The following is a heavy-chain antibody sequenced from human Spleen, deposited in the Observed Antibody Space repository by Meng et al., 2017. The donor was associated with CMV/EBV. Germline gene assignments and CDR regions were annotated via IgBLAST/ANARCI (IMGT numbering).Heavy chain of an antibody. CDR2: IIPIFGTA. CDR1: GHVFAAYG. CDR3: ARGADSSGYYYYFDY. Sequence: SVKVSCKASGHVFAAYGISWVRQAPGQGLEWMGGIIPIFGTANYAQKFQGRVTITTDESTSTAYMELSSLRSEDTAVYYCARGADSSGYYYYFDYWGQGTLVTVSS. V-gene: IGHV1-69*05. D-gene: IGHD3-22*01. J-gene: IGHJ4*02.